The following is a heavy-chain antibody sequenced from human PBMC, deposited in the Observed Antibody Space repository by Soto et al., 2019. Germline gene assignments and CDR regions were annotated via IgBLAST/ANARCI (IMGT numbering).Heavy chain of an antibody. J-gene: IGHJ4*02. CDR1: GYTFTSFG. CDR2: INTYTQNT. CDR3: GRESSGRGWSFYF. Sequence: QVQLVQSGAELKKPGASMKVSCKASGYTFTSFGITWVRQAPGQGLEWMGWINTYTQNTKYAHNFQGRVTMTTDTSTTTSYMERRSVRSDATAVYYCGRESSGRGWSFYFWGQGSLVTVSS. V-gene: IGHV1-18*04. D-gene: IGHD6-19*01.